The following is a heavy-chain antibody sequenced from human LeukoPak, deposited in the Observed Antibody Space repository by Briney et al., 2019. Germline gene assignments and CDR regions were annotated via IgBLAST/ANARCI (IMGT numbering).Heavy chain of an antibody. D-gene: IGHD6-13*01. CDR3: ARGPGYSSSWYRGVVDY. V-gene: IGHV4-4*07. CDR2: IYTSGST. Sequence: PSETLSLTCTVSGGSISSYYWSWIRQPAGKGLEWIGRIYTSGSTNYNPSLKSRVAMSVATSKNQFSLKLSSVTAADTAVYYCARGPGYSSSWYRGVVDYWGQGTLVTVSS. J-gene: IGHJ4*02. CDR1: GGSISSYY.